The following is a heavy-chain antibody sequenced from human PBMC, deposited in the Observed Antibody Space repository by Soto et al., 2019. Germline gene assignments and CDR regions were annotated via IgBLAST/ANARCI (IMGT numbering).Heavy chain of an antibody. CDR3: ARDFERSAIGP. D-gene: IGHD3-9*01. J-gene: IGHJ5*02. CDR1: GGSISSFY. CDR2: IAYSGDT. Sequence: SETLSLTCTVSGGSISSFYWGWIRKPPGKGLEWIGYIAYSGDTYYNPSLRRRVTISADRSENKFSLTLKSVTAADTAVYFCARDFERSAIGPWGQGTSVTVSS. V-gene: IGHV4-59*12.